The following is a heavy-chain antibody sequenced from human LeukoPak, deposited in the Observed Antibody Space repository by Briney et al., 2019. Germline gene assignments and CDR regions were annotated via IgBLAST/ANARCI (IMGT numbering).Heavy chain of an antibody. CDR3: AKDRSTGWYAGFDF. V-gene: IGHV3-30*18. CDR2: ISYDGIYK. CDR1: GFTFSSYG. D-gene: IGHD6-19*01. J-gene: IGHJ5*01. Sequence: PGGSLRLSCAASGFTFSSYGMHWVRQAPGKGLEWVAYISYDGIYKNYTDSVKGRFTIARDNSKTTLYLRMISLRPEDSAVYFCAKDRSTGWYAGFDFWGQGTLVTVSS.